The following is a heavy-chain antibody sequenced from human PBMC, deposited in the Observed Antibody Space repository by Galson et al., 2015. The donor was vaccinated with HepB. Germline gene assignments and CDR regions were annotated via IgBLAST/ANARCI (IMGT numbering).Heavy chain of an antibody. D-gene: IGHD4-17*01. Sequence: SLRLSCAASGFTFSSYGMHWVRQAPGKGLEWVAVIWYDGSNKYYADSVKGRFTISRDNSKNTLYLQMNSLRAEDTAIYYCARDRGDYGDGNWFDPWGQGTLVTVSS. J-gene: IGHJ5*02. CDR3: ARDRGDYGDGNWFDP. CDR1: GFTFSSYG. V-gene: IGHV3-33*08. CDR2: IWYDGSNK.